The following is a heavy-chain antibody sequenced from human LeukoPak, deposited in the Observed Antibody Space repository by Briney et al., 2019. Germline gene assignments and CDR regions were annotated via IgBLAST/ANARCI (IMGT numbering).Heavy chain of an antibody. CDR1: GFTFSSYA. J-gene: IGHJ4*02. CDR3: ARDPYSSSWLDY. V-gene: IGHV3-30*04. CDR2: ISYDGSNK. D-gene: IGHD6-13*01. Sequence: GGSLRLSCAASGFTFSSYAMHWVRQAPGKGLEWVAVISYDGSNKYYADSVKGRFTISRDNSKNTLYLQMNSLRDEDTAVYYCARDPYSSSWLDYWGQGTLVTVSS.